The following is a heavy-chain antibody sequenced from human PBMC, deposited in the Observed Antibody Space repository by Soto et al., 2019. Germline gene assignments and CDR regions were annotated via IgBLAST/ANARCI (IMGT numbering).Heavy chain of an antibody. J-gene: IGHJ4*02. CDR3: ATGDGLLPPY. V-gene: IGHV1-45*02. D-gene: IGHD3-9*01. CDR1: GYTFTSYY. CDR2: ITPFNGNT. Sequence: SVKVSCKASGYTFTSYYMHWVRQAPGQALEWMGWITPFNGNTNYAQKFQDRVTITRDRSMSTAYMELSSLRSEDTAMYYCATGDGLLPPYWGQGTLVTVSS.